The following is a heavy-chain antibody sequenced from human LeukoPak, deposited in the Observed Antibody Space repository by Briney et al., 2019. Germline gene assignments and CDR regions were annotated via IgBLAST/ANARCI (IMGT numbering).Heavy chain of an antibody. Sequence: TGGSLRLSCAASGFTVSSNYMSWVRQAPGKGLEWVSIIYSDGSTYYPDSVRGRFTISRDNSKNTLYLQMNSLRAEDTAVYYCARTPGYYDSSGYLDYWGQGTLVTVSS. CDR3: ARTPGYYDSSGYLDY. CDR1: GFTVSSNY. V-gene: IGHV3-66*01. J-gene: IGHJ4*02. D-gene: IGHD3-22*01. CDR2: IYSDGST.